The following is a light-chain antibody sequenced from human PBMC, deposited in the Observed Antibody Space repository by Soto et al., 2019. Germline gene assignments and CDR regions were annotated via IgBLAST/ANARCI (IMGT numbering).Light chain of an antibody. CDR3: QQRNNWPPEIT. Sequence: EIVLTQSPATLSLSPRERATLSCRASQSISIYLAWYQQKPGQAPRLLIYDASNRATGIPARFSGSGSGTDFTLTISSLEPEDFAVYYCQQRNNWPPEITFGQGTRLE. V-gene: IGKV3-11*01. CDR1: QSISIY. CDR2: DAS. J-gene: IGKJ5*01.